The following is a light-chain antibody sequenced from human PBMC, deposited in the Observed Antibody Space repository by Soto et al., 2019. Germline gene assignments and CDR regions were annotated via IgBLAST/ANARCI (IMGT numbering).Light chain of an antibody. CDR3: SSYTSSSTYV. J-gene: IGLJ1*01. CDR2: DVT. CDR1: SSDVGGYNY. V-gene: IGLV2-14*01. Sequence: QSVLTQPASVSGSPGQSITISCTGTSSDVGGYNYVSWYQQHPGKAPQLMIYDVTYRPSGVSNRFSGSKSGNTASLTISGLQADDEADYYCSSYTSSSTYVFGTGTKLTVL.